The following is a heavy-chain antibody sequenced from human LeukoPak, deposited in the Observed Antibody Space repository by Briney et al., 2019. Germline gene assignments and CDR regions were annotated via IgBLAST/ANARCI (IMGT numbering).Heavy chain of an antibody. CDR2: INHSGST. V-gene: IGHV4-34*01. D-gene: IGHD3-10*01. CDR3: ARVPRPKYYCGSGSGYGMDV. Sequence: SETLSLTCAVYGGSFSGYYWSWIRQPPGKGLEWIGEINHSGSTNYNPSLKSRVTMSVDTSKNQFSLKLSSVTAADTAVYYCARVPRPKYYCGSGSGYGMDVWGQGTTVTVSS. CDR1: GGSFSGYY. J-gene: IGHJ6*02.